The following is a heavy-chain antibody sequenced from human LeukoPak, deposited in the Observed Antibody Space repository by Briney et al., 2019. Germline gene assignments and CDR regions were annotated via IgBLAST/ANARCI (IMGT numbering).Heavy chain of an antibody. D-gene: IGHD3-3*01. J-gene: IGHJ6*02. CDR1: GGSFSGYY. CDR2: INHSGST. Sequence: SETLSLTCAVYGGSFSGYYWSWIRQPPGKGLGWIGEINHSGSTNYNPSLKSRVTISVDTSKNQFSLKLSSVTAADTAVYYCARANYDFWSGSINYYYYGMDVWGQGTTVTVSS. CDR3: ARANYDFWSGSINYYYYGMDV. V-gene: IGHV4-34*01.